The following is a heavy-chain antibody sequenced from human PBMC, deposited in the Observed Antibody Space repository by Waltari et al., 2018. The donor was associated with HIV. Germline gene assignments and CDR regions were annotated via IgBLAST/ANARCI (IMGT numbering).Heavy chain of an antibody. CDR1: GGSISSGSSS. V-gene: IGHV4-61*02. CDR3: ARARVRSGYGLYYYYGMDV. J-gene: IGHJ6*02. CDR2: IYTSGNT. D-gene: IGHD5-12*01. Sequence: QVQLQESGPGLVQPSQPLSLTCTVPGGSISSGSSSWRWIRRPAGKGLEWIGSIYTSGNTDYNPSLKSRVTISVDTSKNQFSLKLTSVTAADTAVYYCARARVRSGYGLYYYYGMDVWGQGTTVTVSS.